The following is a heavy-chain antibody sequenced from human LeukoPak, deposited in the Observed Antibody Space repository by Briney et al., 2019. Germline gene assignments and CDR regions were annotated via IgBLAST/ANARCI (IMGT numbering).Heavy chain of an antibody. CDR3: ARQPALGAVAAMRGVPFDY. D-gene: IGHD6-19*01. J-gene: IGHJ4*02. Sequence: GESLRISCNGSGYXFINYWICWVRQTPGKGLEWMGIIYPGDSHTRYSSSFKGQVTISVDRSISTAYLQWSSLKASDSAMYYCARQPALGAVAAMRGVPFDYWGQGTLVTVSA. CDR1: GYXFINYW. CDR2: IYPGDSHT. V-gene: IGHV5-51*01.